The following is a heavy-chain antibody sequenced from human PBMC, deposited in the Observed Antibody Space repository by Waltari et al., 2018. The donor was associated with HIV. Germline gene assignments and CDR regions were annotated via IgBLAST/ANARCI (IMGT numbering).Heavy chain of an antibody. J-gene: IGHJ6*02. CDR1: GFTFSSYR. V-gene: IGHV3-21*01. CDR3: ARSVYSYGYLTYYYGMDV. D-gene: IGHD5-18*01. CDR2: ISSSSSYI. Sequence: EVQLVESGGGLVKPGGSLRLSCAASGFTFSSYRLNWVRQAPGKGLEWVSSISSSSSYIYYADSVKGRFTISRDNAKNSLYLQMNSLRAEDTAVYYCARSVYSYGYLTYYYGMDVWGQGTTVTVSS.